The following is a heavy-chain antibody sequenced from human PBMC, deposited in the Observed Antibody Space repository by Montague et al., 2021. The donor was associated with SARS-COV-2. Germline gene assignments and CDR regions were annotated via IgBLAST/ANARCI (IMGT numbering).Heavy chain of an antibody. CDR2: INHSANT. Sequence: SETLSLTCAVHGGSLSGYYWSWIRQPPEKGLEWIGEINHSANTKYNPSLKSPVTISIDTSKNQFSLKMTSVTAADTATYYCASGIYPSGSYYNRYYYGLNIWGPGITVIVSS. D-gene: IGHD3-10*01. J-gene: IGHJ6*02. CDR1: GGSLSGYY. V-gene: IGHV4-34*01. CDR3: ASGIYPSGSYYNRYYYGLNI.